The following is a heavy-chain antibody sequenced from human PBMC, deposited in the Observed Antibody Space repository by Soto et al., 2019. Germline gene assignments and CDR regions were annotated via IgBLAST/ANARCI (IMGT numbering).Heavy chain of an antibody. Sequence: GGSLRLSCAASGFTFSNYGMHWVLQAPGKGLEWVAIIWYDGSNKYYADSVKGRFTISRDNSKNTVHLQMNSLRAEDTAMYYCAAGEPLHYRGQGTLVTVSS. D-gene: IGHD3-10*01. CDR3: AAGEPLHY. J-gene: IGHJ4*02. V-gene: IGHV3-33*01. CDR1: GFTFSNYG. CDR2: IWYDGSNK.